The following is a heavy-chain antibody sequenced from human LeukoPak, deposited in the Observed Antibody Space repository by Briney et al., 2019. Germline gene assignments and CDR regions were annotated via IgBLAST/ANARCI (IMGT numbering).Heavy chain of an antibody. J-gene: IGHJ6*04. CDR1: GYSFTTYW. CDR2: IYPGDSDT. V-gene: IGHV5-51*01. Sequence: GESLKISCKGSGYSFTTYWIAWVRQMPGKGLEWMGIIYPGDSDTRYSPSFQGQVTISADKSISSAFLQWSSLKASDTAMYYCARQQVAYYYYYGMDVWGKGTTVTVSS. CDR3: ARQQVAYYYYYGMDV. D-gene: IGHD2-15*01.